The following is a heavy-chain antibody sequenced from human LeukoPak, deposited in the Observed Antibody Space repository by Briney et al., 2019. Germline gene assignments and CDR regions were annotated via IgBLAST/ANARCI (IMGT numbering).Heavy chain of an antibody. J-gene: IGHJ5*02. Sequence: GGSLRLSCAVSGLTFSNYAMSWVRQAPGKGLEWVSVIGGDGVNTYYADSVKGRFTISRDNSKNTLFLQMNSLRAEDSAVYYCAKGMRGSSPYNWFDPWGQGTLVTVSS. CDR1: GLTFSNYA. D-gene: IGHD3-16*01. V-gene: IGHV3-23*01. CDR2: IGGDGVNT. CDR3: AKGMRGSSPYNWFDP.